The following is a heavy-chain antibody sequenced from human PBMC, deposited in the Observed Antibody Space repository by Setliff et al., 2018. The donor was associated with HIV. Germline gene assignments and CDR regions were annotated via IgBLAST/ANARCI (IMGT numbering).Heavy chain of an antibody. D-gene: IGHD1-1*01. Sequence: SETLSLTCTVSGGSISSGSYYWSWIRQPAGKGLEWIGHIYTSGSTNYNPSLKSRVTISVDTSKNQFSLKLSSVTAADTAVYYCARGNYYYYYYMDVWGKGTLVTVSS. CDR1: GGSISSGSYY. CDR3: ARGNYYYYYYMDV. V-gene: IGHV4-61*09. J-gene: IGHJ6*03. CDR2: IYTSGST.